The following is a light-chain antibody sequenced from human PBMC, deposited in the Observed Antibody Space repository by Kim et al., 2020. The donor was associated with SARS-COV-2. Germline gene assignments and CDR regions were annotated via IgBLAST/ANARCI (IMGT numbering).Light chain of an antibody. Sequence: VTISCTRSSGSIDDNYVQWYQQRPGGVPTTVIYEDDQRPSGVSDRFSGSIDNSSNSASLTISGLRTEDEADYYCQSYNRDNVLFGGGTQLTVL. J-gene: IGLJ2*01. CDR1: SGSIDDNY. CDR3: QSYNRDNVL. CDR2: EDD. V-gene: IGLV6-57*03.